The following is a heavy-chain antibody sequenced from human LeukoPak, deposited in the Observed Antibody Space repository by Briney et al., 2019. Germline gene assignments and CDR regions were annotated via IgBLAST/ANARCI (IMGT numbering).Heavy chain of an antibody. V-gene: IGHV3-48*04. CDR2: ISSGGGTI. CDR3: ARIRADSSGYYYKYFDF. J-gene: IGHJ4*02. CDR1: GFTFSSYS. D-gene: IGHD3-22*01. Sequence: GGSLRLSCAASGFTFSSYSMNWVRQAPGKGLEWVSYISSGGGTIYYADSVKGRFTISRDNAKNSLYLQMNSLRAEDTAVYYCARIRADSSGYYYKYFDFWGQGTLVTVSS.